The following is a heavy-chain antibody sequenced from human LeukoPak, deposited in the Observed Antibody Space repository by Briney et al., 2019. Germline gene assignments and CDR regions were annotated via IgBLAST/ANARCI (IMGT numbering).Heavy chain of an antibody. CDR2: ISSSGSTI. V-gene: IGHV3-48*03. CDR1: GFTFSSYE. Sequence: PGGSLRLSCAASGFTFSSYEMNWVRQAPGKGLEWVSYISSSGSTIYYADSVKGRFTISRDNAKNSLYLQMNSLRAEDTAVYYCARAGDSSGCHYWGQGTLVTVSS. J-gene: IGHJ4*02. D-gene: IGHD6-19*01. CDR3: ARAGDSSGCHY.